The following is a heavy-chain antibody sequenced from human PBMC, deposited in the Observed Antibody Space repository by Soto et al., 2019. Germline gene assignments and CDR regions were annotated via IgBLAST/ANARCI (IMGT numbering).Heavy chain of an antibody. CDR2: IYYSGST. CDR3: ARVEDYYDSSGYYV. CDR1: GGSISSGDYY. J-gene: IGHJ4*02. D-gene: IGHD3-22*01. V-gene: IGHV4-30-4*01. Sequence: ASETLSLTCTVSGGSISSGDYYWGWIRHPPGKGLEWIGYIYYSGSTYYNPSLKSRVTISVDTSKNQFSLKLSSVTAADTAVYYCARVEDYYDSSGYYVWGQGTLVTVSS.